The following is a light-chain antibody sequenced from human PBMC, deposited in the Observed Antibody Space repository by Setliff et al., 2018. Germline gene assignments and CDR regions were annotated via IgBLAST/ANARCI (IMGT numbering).Light chain of an antibody. Sequence: QSVLTQPPSASGTPGQRVTISCSGSSSNIGSNTVNWYQQLPGTAPKLLIYSNNQRPSGVPDRFSGSKSGTSASLAISGLQSEDEADYYCCSYAGNYLNWVFGGGTK. CDR2: SNN. V-gene: IGLV1-44*01. CDR1: SSNIGSNT. J-gene: IGLJ3*02. CDR3: CSYAGNYLNWV.